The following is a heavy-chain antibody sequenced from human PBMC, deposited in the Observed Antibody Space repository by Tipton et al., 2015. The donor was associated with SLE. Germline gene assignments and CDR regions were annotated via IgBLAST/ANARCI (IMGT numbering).Heavy chain of an antibody. V-gene: IGHV4-38-2*02. CDR3: ARPYYDFWSGPGCWFDP. J-gene: IGHJ5*02. D-gene: IGHD3-3*01. CDR1: GYSIVSGYY. CDR2: IYHGVSP. Sequence: TLSLTCTVSGYSIVSGYYWGWVRQPPGKGLEWIGSIYHGVSPYYNPSLKSRVTISVDTSKNQFSLKLDSVTAADTAVYYCARPYYDFWSGPGCWFDPWGPGTLVTVSS.